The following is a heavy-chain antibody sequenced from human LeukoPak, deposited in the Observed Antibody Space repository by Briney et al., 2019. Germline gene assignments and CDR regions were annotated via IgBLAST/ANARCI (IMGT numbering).Heavy chain of an antibody. CDR3: ARAPLLNYFDY. V-gene: IGHV3-33*01. Sequence: GGSLRLSCAASGFTFSSYGMHWVRQAPGKGLEWVAVIWYDGSNKYYADSVKGRFTISRDNAKNSLYLQMNSLRAEDTAVYYCARAPLLNYFDYWGQGTLVTVSS. J-gene: IGHJ4*02. D-gene: IGHD1-26*01. CDR1: GFTFSSYG. CDR2: IWYDGSNK.